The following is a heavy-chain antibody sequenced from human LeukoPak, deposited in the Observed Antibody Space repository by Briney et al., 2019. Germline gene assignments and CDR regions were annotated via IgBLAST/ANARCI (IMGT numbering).Heavy chain of an antibody. CDR1: GGSISSTNDY. J-gene: IGHJ3*02. D-gene: IGHD1-26*01. V-gene: IGHV4-39*07. CDR2: IYHSGST. CDR3: ASSEWEQGADDAFDI. Sequence: PSETLSLTCTVAGGSISSTNDYWGWIRQPPGKGLEWIGTIYHSGSTHSNPSLKSRVTMSVDTSKNQFSLKLSSVTAADTAVYYCASSEWEQGADDAFDIWGQGTMVTVSS.